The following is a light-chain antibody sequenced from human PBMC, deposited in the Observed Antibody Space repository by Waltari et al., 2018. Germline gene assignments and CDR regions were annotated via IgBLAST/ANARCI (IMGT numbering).Light chain of an antibody. J-gene: IGKJ2*01. CDR2: AAS. Sequence: AIRIPQSPSSLSAPTGDRITITCRASQGISSYLAWYQQKPGKAPKLLIYAASTLQSGVPSRFSGSGSGTDFTLTISCLQSEDFATYYCQQYYSYPYTFGQGTKLEIK. CDR1: QGISSY. V-gene: IGKV1-8*01. CDR3: QQYYSYPYT.